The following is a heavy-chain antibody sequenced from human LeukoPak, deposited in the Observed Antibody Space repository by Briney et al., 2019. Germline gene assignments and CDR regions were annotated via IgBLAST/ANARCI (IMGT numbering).Heavy chain of an antibody. CDR1: GFAFSSYG. CDR3: AKFLRVAGWYLEC. D-gene: IGHD6-19*01. J-gene: IGHJ4*02. Sequence: GGSLRLSCAASGFAFSSYGMTWVRQAPGKGPEWLSAISGSGDLTFDAESVKGRFTISRDNSKNTLYLQMSSLRVEDTAVYYCAKFLRVAGWYLECWGQGTLVTVSS. CDR2: ISGSGDLT. V-gene: IGHV3-23*01.